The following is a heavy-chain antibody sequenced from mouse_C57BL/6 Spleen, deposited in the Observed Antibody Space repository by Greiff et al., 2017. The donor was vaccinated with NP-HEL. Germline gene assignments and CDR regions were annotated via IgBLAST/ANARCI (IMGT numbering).Heavy chain of an antibody. CDR3: ASSGGYDYDGYFDV. D-gene: IGHD2-4*01. CDR1: GYTFTSYW. V-gene: IGHV1-64*01. CDR2: IHPNSGST. Sequence: QVQLQQPGAELVKPGASVKLSCKASGYTFTSYWMHWVKQRPGQGLEWIGMIHPNSGSTNYNEKFKSKATLTVDKSSSTAYMQLSSLTSEDSAVYYCASSGGYDYDGYFDVWGTGTTVTVSS. J-gene: IGHJ1*03.